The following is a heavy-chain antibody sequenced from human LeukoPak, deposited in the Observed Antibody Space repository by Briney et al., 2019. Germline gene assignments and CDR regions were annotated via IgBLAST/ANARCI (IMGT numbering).Heavy chain of an antibody. Sequence: PGGSLRLSCAASGFTFSIYSMNWFRQAPGKGLEWVSSISSSSSYIYYADSVKGRFTISRDNAKNSLYLQMNSLRAEDTAVYYCARVSVGATTYWGQGTLVTVSS. CDR2: ISSSSSYI. J-gene: IGHJ4*02. CDR3: ARVSVGATTY. V-gene: IGHV3-21*01. D-gene: IGHD1-1*01. CDR1: GFTFSIYS.